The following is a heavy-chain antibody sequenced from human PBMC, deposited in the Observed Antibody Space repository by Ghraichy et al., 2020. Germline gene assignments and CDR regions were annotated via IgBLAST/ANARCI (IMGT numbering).Heavy chain of an antibody. CDR2: IFYSGST. D-gene: IGHD3-10*01. J-gene: IGHJ5*02. V-gene: IGHV4-59*02. Sequence: SQTRSLTCTVSGGSVNNYYWTWIRQPPGKELEWIAYIFYSGSTDYNPSLKSRVTISVDTSKNQISLKLSSVTAADTAVYYCAGGLGSYYDLAHWGQGTLVTVSS. CDR3: AGGLGSYYDLAH. CDR1: GGSVNNYY.